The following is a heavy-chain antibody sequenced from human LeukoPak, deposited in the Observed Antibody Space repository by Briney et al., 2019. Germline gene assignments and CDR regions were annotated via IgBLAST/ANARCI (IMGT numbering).Heavy chain of an antibody. V-gene: IGHV4-61*01. D-gene: IGHD2-2*01. J-gene: IGHJ5*02. Sequence: SQTLSLTCTVSGGSISSSSYYWSWIRQPPGKGLEWIGYIYYSGSTNYNPSLKSRVTISVDTSKNQFSLKLSSVTAADTAVYYCARGVPAADNWFDPWGQGTLVTVSS. CDR2: IYYSGST. CDR1: GGSISSSSYY. CDR3: ARGVPAADNWFDP.